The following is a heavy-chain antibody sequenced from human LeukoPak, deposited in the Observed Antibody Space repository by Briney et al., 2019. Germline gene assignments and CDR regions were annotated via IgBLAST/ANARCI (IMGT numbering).Heavy chain of an antibody. D-gene: IGHD3-3*01. J-gene: IGHJ4*02. CDR1: GFTFNSHA. CDR3: AKVPSRFLEWEDLDY. CDR2: LSGRGDNT. Sequence: GGSLRLSCVASGFTFNSHAMSWVRQAPGKGLEWVSVLSGRGDNTFYADSVKGRFTISRDNSKNTLSLQMNSLRAEDTAVYYCAKVPSRFLEWEDLDYWGQGTLVTVSS. V-gene: IGHV3-23*01.